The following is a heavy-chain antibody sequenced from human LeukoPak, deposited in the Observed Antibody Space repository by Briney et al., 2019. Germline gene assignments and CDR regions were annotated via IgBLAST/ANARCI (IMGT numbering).Heavy chain of an antibody. CDR3: AKSRAPDYYDSGDPYYFDY. CDR1: GFTFSSYA. Sequence: PGGSLRLSCAASGFTFSSYAMSWVRQAPGKGLEWVSAISGSGGSTYYADSVKGRFTISRDNSKNTLYLQMNSLRAEDTAVYYCAKSRAPDYYDSGDPYYFDYWGQGTLVTVSS. V-gene: IGHV3-23*01. D-gene: IGHD3-22*01. CDR2: ISGSGGST. J-gene: IGHJ4*02.